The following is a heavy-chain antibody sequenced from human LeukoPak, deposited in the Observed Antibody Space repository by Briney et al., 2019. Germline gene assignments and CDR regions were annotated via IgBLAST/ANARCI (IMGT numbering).Heavy chain of an antibody. Sequence: SETLSLTCTVSGGSISSYYWSWIRQPPGKGLEWIGYIYYSGSTNYNPSLKSRVTISVDTSKNQFSLKLSSVTAADTAVYYCASSNGYSSGWYLPITDYWGQGTLVTVSS. CDR3: ASSNGYSSGWYLPITDY. CDR2: IYYSGST. D-gene: IGHD6-19*01. J-gene: IGHJ4*02. CDR1: GGSISSYY. V-gene: IGHV4-59*01.